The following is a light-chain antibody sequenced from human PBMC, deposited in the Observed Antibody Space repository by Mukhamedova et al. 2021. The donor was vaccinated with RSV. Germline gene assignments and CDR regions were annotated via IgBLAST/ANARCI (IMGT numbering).Light chain of an antibody. CDR3: QQYTDIPRT. Sequence: WYQRRVHGKAPKLLIYSASTLEGGVTSRFSGSGFGTDFTLTITNLQPDDFATYFCQQYTDIPRTFGQGT. V-gene: IGKV1-5*03. J-gene: IGKJ2*01. CDR2: SAS.